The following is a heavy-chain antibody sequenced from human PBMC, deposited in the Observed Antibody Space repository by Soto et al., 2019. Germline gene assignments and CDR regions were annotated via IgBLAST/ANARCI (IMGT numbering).Heavy chain of an antibody. D-gene: IGHD7-27*01. J-gene: IGHJ3*02. CDR1: GFTFNDYY. V-gene: IGHV3-11*01. CDR2: SSGSDNTI. CDR3: AVANWGSSDACDI. Sequence: QVQLVESGGGLVKPGGSLSLSCAASGFTFNDYYISWIRQAPGKGLECVSYSSGSDNTIYYADSVKGRFTISRDNAKNSLYLQMNSLKAEDTAVYYCAVANWGSSDACDIWGQGTMVTVSS.